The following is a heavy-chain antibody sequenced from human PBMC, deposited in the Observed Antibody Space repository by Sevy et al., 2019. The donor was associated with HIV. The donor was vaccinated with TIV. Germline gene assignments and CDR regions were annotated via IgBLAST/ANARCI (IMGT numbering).Heavy chain of an antibody. CDR2: ISSSSDII. D-gene: IGHD6-19*01. CDR3: ARVPYSSGTYDY. CDR1: GFTFRDYS. J-gene: IGHJ4*02. V-gene: IGHV3-48*01. Sequence: GGSLRLSCAASGFTFRDYSMNWVRQAPGKGLEWISYISSSSDIIYYADSVKGRFTISRDNAKNSLYLQMNSLRAEDTAVYYCARVPYSSGTYDYWGQGTLVTVSS.